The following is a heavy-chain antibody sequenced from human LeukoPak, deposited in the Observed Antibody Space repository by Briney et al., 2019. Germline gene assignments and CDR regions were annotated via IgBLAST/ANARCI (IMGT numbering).Heavy chain of an antibody. D-gene: IGHD4-17*01. J-gene: IGHJ4*02. Sequence: SETLSLTCTVSGGSISSYYWSWIRQPPGKGLEWIGYIYYSGSTNYNPSLKSRVAISADTSKNQFSLKLSSVTAADTAVYYCARTTVTTQYYFDYWGQGTLVTVSS. CDR3: ARTTVTTQYYFDY. CDR1: GGSISSYY. CDR2: IYYSGST. V-gene: IGHV4-59*08.